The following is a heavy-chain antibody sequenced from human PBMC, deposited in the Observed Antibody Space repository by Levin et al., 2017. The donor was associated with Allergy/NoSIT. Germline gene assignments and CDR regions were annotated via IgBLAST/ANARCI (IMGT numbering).Heavy chain of an antibody. J-gene: IGHJ4*02. V-gene: IGHV3-23*01. CDR3: AKGIVDIVATMLDF. D-gene: IGHD5-12*01. CDR2: LSDSGGST. CDR1: GFTFNNSA. Sequence: LSLTCAASGFTFNNSAMAWVRQAPGKGLEWVSSLSDSGGSTYYADSVKGRFAISRDNSKNTLYLQMNSLRAEDTAVYYCAKGIVDIVATMLDFWGQGTLVTVSS.